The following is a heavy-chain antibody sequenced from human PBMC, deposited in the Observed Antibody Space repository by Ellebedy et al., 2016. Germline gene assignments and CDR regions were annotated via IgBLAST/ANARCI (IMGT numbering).Heavy chain of an antibody. CDR1: GFTFSNYV. Sequence: GGSLRLSCEASGFTFSNYVGAWVRQAPETGLEWVSSITGSGDRTNYADSVKGRFTISRDSSKNTLYLDMDSLRAEDTAIYYCAKCRHINGCLLDYWGQGTLVTVSS. CDR2: ITGSGDRT. CDR3: AKCRHINGCLLDY. J-gene: IGHJ4*02. V-gene: IGHV3-23*01. D-gene: IGHD6-19*01.